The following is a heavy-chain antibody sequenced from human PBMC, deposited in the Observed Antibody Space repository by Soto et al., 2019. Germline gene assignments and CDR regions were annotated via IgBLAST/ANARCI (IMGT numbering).Heavy chain of an antibody. V-gene: IGHV4-34*01. CDR1: GGSFSGYY. J-gene: IGHJ5*02. Sequence: SETLSLTCAVYGGSFSGYYWSWIRQPPGKGLEWIGEINHSGSTNYNPSLKSRVTISVDTSKNQFSLKLSSVTAADTAVYYCARRFQMATIRWFDPSGQGTLVTVSS. CDR2: INHSGST. CDR3: ARRFQMATIRWFDP. D-gene: IGHD5-12*01.